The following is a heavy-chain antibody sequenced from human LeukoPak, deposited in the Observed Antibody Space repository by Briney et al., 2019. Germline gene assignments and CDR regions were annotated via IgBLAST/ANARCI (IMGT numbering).Heavy chain of an antibody. CDR2: MNPNSGNT. V-gene: IGHV1-8*02. D-gene: IGHD3-10*02. Sequence: ASVKVSCQASGYTFTTYAISWVRQAPGQGLEWMGWMNPNSGNTGYAQKLQGRVTMTRNTSISTAYMELSSLRSEDTAVYYCARHPRFVTTVGWFDPWGQGTLVTVSS. J-gene: IGHJ5*02. CDR1: GYTFTTYA. CDR3: ARHPRFVTTVGWFDP.